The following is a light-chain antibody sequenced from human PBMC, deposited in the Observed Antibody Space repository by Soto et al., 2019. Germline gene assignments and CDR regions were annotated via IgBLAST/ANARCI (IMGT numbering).Light chain of an antibody. J-gene: IGKJ2*01. Sequence: EIVLTQSPATLSLSPGERATLSCRASQSVSSYLAWYQQKPGQAPRLLIYDASNRATGIPARFSGSGSGTDFTLTIISLEPEDFAVYYCQQRSNWLRPTFGQGTKLEIK. CDR2: DAS. V-gene: IGKV3-11*01. CDR1: QSVSSY. CDR3: QQRSNWLRPT.